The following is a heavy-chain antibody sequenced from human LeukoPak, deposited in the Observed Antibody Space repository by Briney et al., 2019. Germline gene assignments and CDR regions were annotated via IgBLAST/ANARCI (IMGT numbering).Heavy chain of an antibody. D-gene: IGHD1-26*01. CDR1: GFTSNNYW. V-gene: IGHV3-7*01. CDR3: ARDQLGATVD. CDR2: IKQDGTEE. J-gene: IGHJ4*02. Sequence: PGGSLRLSCAVSGFTSNNYWMTWVRQAPGKGLEWVATIKQDGTEELYVDSVKGRFIISRDNAKHSLFLQMNSLRVEDTAVYYCARDQLGATVDWGQGTLVTVSS.